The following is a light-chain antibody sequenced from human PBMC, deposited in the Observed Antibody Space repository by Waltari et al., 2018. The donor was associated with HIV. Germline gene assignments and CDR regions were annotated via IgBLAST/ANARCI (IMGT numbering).Light chain of an antibody. CDR3: SSYTLRGTVF. CDR2: EFT. Sequence: QSALTQPASVSGSPGQSIVLPCTGSSSDIGYYDYVSWYQQYPGQAPKALIYEFTSRRSGTSSRFSGSNSATTAFLAISKLQTDDEAVYFCSSYTLRGTVFFGGGTRLTVL. V-gene: IGLV2-14*01. CDR1: SSDIGYYDY. J-gene: IGLJ2*01.